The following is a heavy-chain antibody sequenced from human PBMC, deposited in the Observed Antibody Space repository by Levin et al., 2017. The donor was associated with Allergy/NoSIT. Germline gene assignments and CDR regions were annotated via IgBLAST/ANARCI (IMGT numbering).Heavy chain of an antibody. V-gene: IGHV3-15*01. CDR2: INTKTDGGTT. J-gene: IGHJ4*02. D-gene: IGHD3-3*01. CDR3: PRDDFWSGPYGEEQNQSGY. Sequence: GGSLRLSCAASGFTVSDAWMSWVRQAPGKGLEWVGRINTKTDGGTTEYAAPVKGRFTVSRDDSKNTLWLQMNSLKTDDTAVYYCPRDDFWSGPYGEEQNQSGYWGQGTLVAVSS. CDR1: GFTVSDAW.